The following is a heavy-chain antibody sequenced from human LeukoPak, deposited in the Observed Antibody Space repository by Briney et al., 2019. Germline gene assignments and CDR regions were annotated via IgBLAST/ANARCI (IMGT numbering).Heavy chain of an antibody. Sequence: PSETLSLTCAVYGGSFSGYYWSWIRQPPGKGLEWIGEINHSGSTNYNPSLKSRVTISVDTSKNQFSLKLSSVTAADTAVYYCARLHPRIVVVPAAIPSSSSRYFDYWGQGTLVTVSS. D-gene: IGHD2-2*02. V-gene: IGHV4-34*01. J-gene: IGHJ4*02. CDR3: ARLHPRIVVVPAAIPSSSSRYFDY. CDR2: INHSGST. CDR1: GGSFSGYY.